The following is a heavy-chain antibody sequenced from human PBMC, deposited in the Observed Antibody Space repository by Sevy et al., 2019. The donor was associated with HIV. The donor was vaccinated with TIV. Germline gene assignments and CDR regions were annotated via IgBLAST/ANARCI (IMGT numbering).Heavy chain of an antibody. Sequence: ASVKVSCKASGDTFTSYDMNWVRQATGQGLEWMGWMNPNSGNTGYAQKFQGRVTMTRNTSISTAYMELSSLRSEDTAVYYCARGSYDSSGYHEYFQHGGQCTLVTVSS. V-gene: IGHV1-8*01. J-gene: IGHJ1*01. D-gene: IGHD3-22*01. CDR3: ARGSYDSSGYHEYFQH. CDR1: GDTFTSYD. CDR2: MNPNSGNT.